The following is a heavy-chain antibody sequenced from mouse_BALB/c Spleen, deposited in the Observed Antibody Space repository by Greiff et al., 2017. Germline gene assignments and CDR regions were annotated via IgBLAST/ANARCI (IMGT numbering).Heavy chain of an antibody. V-gene: IGHV5-6-5*01. CDR3: ASRTATDYAMDY. CDR2: ISSGGST. D-gene: IGHD1-2*01. CDR1: GFTFSSYA. J-gene: IGHJ4*01. Sequence: DVKLVESGGGLVKPGGSLKLSCAASGFTFSSYAMSWVRQTPEKRLEWVASISSGGSTYYPDSVKGRFTISRDNARNILYLQMSSLRSEDTAMYYCASRTATDYAMDYWGQGTSVTVSS.